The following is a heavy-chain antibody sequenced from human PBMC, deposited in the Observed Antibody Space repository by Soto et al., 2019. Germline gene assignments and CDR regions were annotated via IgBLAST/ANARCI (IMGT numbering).Heavy chain of an antibody. CDR1: GGSISSGDYY. V-gene: IGHV4-30-4*01. CDR2: IYYSGST. CDR3: ARANYYDSSGPDY. J-gene: IGHJ4*02. Sequence: SETLSLTCTVSGGSISSGDYYWRWIRQPPGKGLEWIGYIYYSGSTYYNPSLKSRVTISVDTSKNQFSLKLSSVTAADTAVYYCARANYYDSSGPDYWGQGTLVTVSS. D-gene: IGHD3-22*01.